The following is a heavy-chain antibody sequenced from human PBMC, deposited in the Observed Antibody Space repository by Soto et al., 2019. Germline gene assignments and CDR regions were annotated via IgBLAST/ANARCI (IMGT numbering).Heavy chain of an antibody. Sequence: SETLSLTCTVSGGSINSYYWSWIRQSPEKGLEWIGYIYSSGSTNYNPSLKSRVTISVDTSKNQFSLKLSSVTAADTAVYYCARQYCSSTRCYQYFDYWGQGTLVTVSS. J-gene: IGHJ4*02. CDR2: IYSSGST. D-gene: IGHD2-2*01. CDR3: ARQYCSSTRCYQYFDY. V-gene: IGHV4-59*08. CDR1: GGSINSYY.